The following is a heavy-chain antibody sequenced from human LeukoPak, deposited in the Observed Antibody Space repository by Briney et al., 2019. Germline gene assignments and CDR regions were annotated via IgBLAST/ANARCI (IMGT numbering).Heavy chain of an antibody. CDR2: IWYHGRNE. D-gene: IGHD6-13*01. V-gene: IGHV3-33*01. Sequence: PGGSLRLSCAASGFSFSSSGMHWVRQAPGKGLEWVAVIWYHGRNEYYADSVRGRFTISRDNSENTLFLRMNSLRAEDTAVYYCARSGIGGMDVWGQGTTVTVSS. CDR3: ARSGIGGMDV. CDR1: GFSFSSSG. J-gene: IGHJ6*02.